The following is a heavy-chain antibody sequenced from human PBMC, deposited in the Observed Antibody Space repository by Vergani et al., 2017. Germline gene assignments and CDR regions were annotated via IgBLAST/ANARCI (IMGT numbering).Heavy chain of an antibody. CDR2: IKQDGSEK. CDR3: ASIGGATTFGWFDP. Sequence: EVQLVESGGGLVQPGRSLRLSCAASGFTFSSYWMSWVRQAPGKGLEWVGNIKQDGSEKSYVDSVKGRFTISRDNAKNSLKLQMNSLRAEDTAVYYWASIGGATTFGWFDPWGQGTLVTVSS. J-gene: IGHJ5*02. V-gene: IGHV3-7*01. D-gene: IGHD1-26*01. CDR1: GFTFSSYW.